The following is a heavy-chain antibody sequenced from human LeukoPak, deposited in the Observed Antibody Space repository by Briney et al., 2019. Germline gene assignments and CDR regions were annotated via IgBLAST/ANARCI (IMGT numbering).Heavy chain of an antibody. CDR3: ARLGSYFDY. CDR2: IYYTGRT. CDR1: GGSISRHY. V-gene: IGHV4-59*11. J-gene: IGHJ4*02. Sequence: SETLSLTCGVSGGSISRHYWSWIRQPPGKGLEWIGFIYYTGRTRYNPSLQSRVTISVGTSENKFSLKLTSVTAADTAVYYCARLGSYFDYWGQGTQVTVSS.